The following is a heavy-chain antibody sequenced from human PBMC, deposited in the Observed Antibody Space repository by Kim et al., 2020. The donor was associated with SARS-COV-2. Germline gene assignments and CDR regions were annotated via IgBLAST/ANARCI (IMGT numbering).Heavy chain of an antibody. V-gene: IGHV1-69*13. CDR1: GGTFSSYA. Sequence: SVKVSCKASGGTFSSYAISWVRQAPGQGLEWMGGIIPIFGTANYAQKFQGRVTITADESTSTAYMELSSLRSEDTAVYYCAREITMIVVAAPDPYYYYGMDVWGQGTTVTVSS. D-gene: IGHD3-22*01. J-gene: IGHJ6*02. CDR3: AREITMIVVAAPDPYYYYGMDV. CDR2: IIPIFGTA.